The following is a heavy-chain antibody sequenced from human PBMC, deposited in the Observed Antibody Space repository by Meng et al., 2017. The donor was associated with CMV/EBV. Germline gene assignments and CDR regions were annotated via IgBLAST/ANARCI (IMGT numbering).Heavy chain of an antibody. J-gene: IGHJ4*02. CDR1: GGSSSSGDYY. CDR2: IYYSGST. V-gene: IGHV4-30-4*08. D-gene: IGHD1-14*01. CDR3: ARVMGPNRTPYYFDY. Sequence: QVQLQESGPGLVNPSQTLSFTCTVSGGSSSSGDYYWSWIRQPPGKGLEWIGYIYYSGSTYYNPSLKSRVTISVDTSKNQFSLKLSSVTAADTAVYYCARVMGPNRTPYYFDYWGQGTLVTVSS.